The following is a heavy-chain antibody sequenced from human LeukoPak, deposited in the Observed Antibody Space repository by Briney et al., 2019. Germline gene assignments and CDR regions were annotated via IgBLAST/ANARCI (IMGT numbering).Heavy chain of an antibody. CDR3: ARVYSSSWYVYFDY. CDR1: EFTVSDNY. Sequence: GGSLRLSCAASEFTVSDNYMSWVRQAPGKGLEWVSVIYSGGSTYYTDSVKGRFTISRDNSKNTLYLQMNSLRAEDTAVYYRARVYSSSWYVYFDYWGQGTLVTVS. D-gene: IGHD6-13*01. J-gene: IGHJ4*02. V-gene: IGHV3-66*02. CDR2: IYSGGST.